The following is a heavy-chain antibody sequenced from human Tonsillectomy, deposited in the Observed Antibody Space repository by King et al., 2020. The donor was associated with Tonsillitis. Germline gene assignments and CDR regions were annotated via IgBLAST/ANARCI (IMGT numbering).Heavy chain of an antibody. Sequence: VQLVESGGGLVQPGGSLRLSCAASGFTFSSYWMSWVRQAPGKGLECVANIKRDGSEKYYVDSVKGRFTISRDNARNSLYLHLNSLRAEDTAVYYCARHFPGYYVLTGDEYFDLWGRGTLVTVSS. CDR2: IKRDGSEK. CDR1: GFTFSSYW. J-gene: IGHJ2*01. V-gene: IGHV3-7*03. D-gene: IGHD3-9*01. CDR3: ARHFPGYYVLTGDEYFDL.